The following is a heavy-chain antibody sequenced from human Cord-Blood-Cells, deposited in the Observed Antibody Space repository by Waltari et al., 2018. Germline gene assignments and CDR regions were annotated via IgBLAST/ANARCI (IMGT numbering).Heavy chain of an antibody. Sequence: QVQLVQSGAEVKKPGASVKVSCKVSGYTLTELSMHWVRQAPGKGLEWMGGFDPEDGETIYAQTFQGRVTMTEDTSTNTAYMELSSLRSEDTAVYYCATDSLPVHRDYYGSGSYSLDYWGQGTLVTVSS. CDR1: GYTLTELS. D-gene: IGHD3-10*01. CDR2: FDPEDGET. V-gene: IGHV1-24*01. J-gene: IGHJ4*02. CDR3: ATDSLPVHRDYYGSGSYSLDY.